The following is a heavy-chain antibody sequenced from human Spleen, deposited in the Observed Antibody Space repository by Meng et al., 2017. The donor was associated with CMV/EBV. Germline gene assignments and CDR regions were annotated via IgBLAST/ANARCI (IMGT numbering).Heavy chain of an antibody. CDR2: IYYSGST. D-gene: IGHD2-15*01. J-gene: IGHJ4*02. CDR3: ARVSGGAATYSNFDF. CDR1: GGSISSSSYY. Sequence: SETLSLTCTVSGGSISSSSYYWGWIRQPPGKGLEWIGSIYYSGSTYYNPSLKSRVSISVDTSKSQFSLNLSSVTAADTAVYYCARVSGGAATYSNFDFWGQGTLVTVSS. V-gene: IGHV4-30-4*08.